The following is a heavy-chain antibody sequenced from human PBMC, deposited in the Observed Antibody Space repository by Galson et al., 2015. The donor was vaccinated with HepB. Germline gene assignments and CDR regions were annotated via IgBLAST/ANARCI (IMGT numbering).Heavy chain of an antibody. CDR3: ARDRIAYYGTGNYAQPRIFDY. CDR2: INPSGGST. CDR1: GYTFTSYY. V-gene: IGHV1-46*03. D-gene: IGHD3-10*01. Sequence: SVKVSCKASGYTFTSYYMHWVRQAPGQGLEWMGIINPSGGSTSYAQKFQGRVTMTRDTSTSTVYMELSSLRSEDTAVYYCARDRIAYYGTGNYAQPRIFDYWGQGTLVTVSS. J-gene: IGHJ4*02.